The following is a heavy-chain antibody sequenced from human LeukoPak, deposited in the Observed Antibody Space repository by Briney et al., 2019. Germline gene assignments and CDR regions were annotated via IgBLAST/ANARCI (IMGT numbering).Heavy chain of an antibody. J-gene: IGHJ3*02. CDR3: AREEHDAFDI. D-gene: IGHD1-26*01. V-gene: IGHV3-64*01. CDR1: GFTFSSYA. CDR2: ISSNGGST. Sequence: GGSLRLSCAASGFTFSSYAMHWVRQAPGKGLEYVSAISSNGGSTYYANSVKGRFTISRDNSKNTLYLQMGSLRAEDMAVYYCAREEHDAFDIWGQGTMVTVSS.